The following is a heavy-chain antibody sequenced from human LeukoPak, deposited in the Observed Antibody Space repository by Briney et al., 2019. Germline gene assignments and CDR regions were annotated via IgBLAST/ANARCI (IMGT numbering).Heavy chain of an antibody. Sequence: PGGSLRLSCAASGFTFSSYGMDWVRQAPGKGLEWVAFIWYDGRNKDYADSVKGRFTISRDNSKNTLYLQMNSLRAEDTAVYYCARDRNYYYGSGSYYLDWFDPWGQGTLVTVSS. D-gene: IGHD3-10*01. CDR2: IWYDGRNK. CDR3: ARDRNYYYGSGSYYLDWFDP. V-gene: IGHV3-33*08. CDR1: GFTFSSYG. J-gene: IGHJ5*02.